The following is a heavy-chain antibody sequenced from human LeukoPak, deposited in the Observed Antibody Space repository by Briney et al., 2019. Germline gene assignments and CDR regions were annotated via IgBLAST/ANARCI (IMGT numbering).Heavy chain of an antibody. CDR3: ARRGPFRTGATKLYYYYYMDV. J-gene: IGHJ6*03. V-gene: IGHV4-59*01. CDR2: IYYSGST. CDR1: GGSISSYY. D-gene: IGHD1-26*01. Sequence: TSETLSLTCTVSGGSISSYYWSWIRQPPGKGLEWIGYIYYSGSTNYNPSLKSRVTISVDTSKNQFSLKLSSVTAADTAVYYCARRGPFRTGATKLYYYYYMDVWGKGTTVTVSS.